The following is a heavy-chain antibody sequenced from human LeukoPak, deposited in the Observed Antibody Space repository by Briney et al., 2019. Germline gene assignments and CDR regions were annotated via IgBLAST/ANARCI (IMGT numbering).Heavy chain of an antibody. CDR3: ARGWYSNGSSYYYGMDV. D-gene: IGHD6-19*01. CDR1: GGTFSSYA. Sequence: SVKVSCKASGGTFSSYAISWVRQAPGQGLEWMGRIIPILGIANYAQKFQGRVTITADKSTSTAYMELSSLRSEDTAVYYCARGWYSNGSSYYYGMDVWGQGTTVTVSS. CDR2: IIPILGIA. J-gene: IGHJ6*02. V-gene: IGHV1-69*04.